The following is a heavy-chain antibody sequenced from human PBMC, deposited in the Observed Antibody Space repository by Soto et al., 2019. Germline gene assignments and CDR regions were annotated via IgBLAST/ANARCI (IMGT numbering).Heavy chain of an antibody. J-gene: IGHJ5*02. CDR2: ISYDGGEK. D-gene: IGHD6-13*01. CDR1: GSTFNSHA. Sequence: GGSLRLSCAAPGSTFNSHALHWVRQAPGKGLEWVAVISYDGGEKYYADSVKGRFTISRDNSKNTLYLQMNSLRAEDTAVYYCAKAPYSSSWSWFDPWGQGTLVTVSS. V-gene: IGHV3-30*18. CDR3: AKAPYSSSWSWFDP.